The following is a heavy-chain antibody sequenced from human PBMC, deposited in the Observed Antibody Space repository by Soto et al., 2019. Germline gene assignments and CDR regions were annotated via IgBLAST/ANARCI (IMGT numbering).Heavy chain of an antibody. J-gene: IGHJ4*02. V-gene: IGHV3-30-3*01. D-gene: IGHD5-12*01. CDR3: ARDVDIVATITIFDY. Sequence: GGSLRLSCAASGFTFSSYAMHWVRQAPGKGLEWVAVISYDGSNKYYADSVKGRFTISRDNSKNTLYLQMNSLRAEDTAVYYCARDVDIVATITIFDYWGQGTLVTVSS. CDR2: ISYDGSNK. CDR1: GFTFSSYA.